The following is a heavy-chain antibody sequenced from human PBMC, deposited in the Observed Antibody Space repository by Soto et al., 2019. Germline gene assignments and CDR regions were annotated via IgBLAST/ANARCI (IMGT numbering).Heavy chain of an antibody. Sequence: EVQLLESGGGLVQPGGSLRLSCAASGFTFSSYAMSWVRQAPGKGLEWVSAMSGSGGSTYYADSVKGRFTISRDNSKTTLYLQMNSLRAEDTAVYYCAKDHSYDSSGYYRTPDYWGQGTLVTVSS. CDR3: AKDHSYDSSGYYRTPDY. D-gene: IGHD3-22*01. CDR2: MSGSGGST. CDR1: GFTFSSYA. J-gene: IGHJ4*02. V-gene: IGHV3-23*01.